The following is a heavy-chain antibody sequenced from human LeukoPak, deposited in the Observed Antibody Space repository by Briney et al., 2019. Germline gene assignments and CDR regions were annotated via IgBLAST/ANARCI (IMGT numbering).Heavy chain of an antibody. D-gene: IGHD6-13*01. Sequence: SQTLSLTCAISGDSVSSNSATWHWITQSPSRGLEWLGRTYYRSKWYNDYAVSVKSRITINPDTSKNQLSLQLNPVTPEDTAVYYCARGGAAGDFDYWGQGTLVTVSS. CDR2: TYYRSKWYN. J-gene: IGHJ4*02. CDR1: GDSVSSNSAT. CDR3: ARGGAAGDFDY. V-gene: IGHV6-1*01.